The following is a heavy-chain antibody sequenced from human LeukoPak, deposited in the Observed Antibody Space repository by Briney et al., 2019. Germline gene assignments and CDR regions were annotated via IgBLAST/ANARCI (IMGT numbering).Heavy chain of an antibody. Sequence: GASVKVSCKVSGHTLTELSMHWVRQAPGKGLEWMGGFDPEDGETIYAQKFQGRVTMTEDTSTDTAYMELSSLRSEDTAVYYCATDNLWFGDNVFDYWGQGTLVTVSS. CDR2: FDPEDGET. V-gene: IGHV1-24*01. D-gene: IGHD3-10*01. J-gene: IGHJ4*02. CDR1: GHTLTELS. CDR3: ATDNLWFGDNVFDY.